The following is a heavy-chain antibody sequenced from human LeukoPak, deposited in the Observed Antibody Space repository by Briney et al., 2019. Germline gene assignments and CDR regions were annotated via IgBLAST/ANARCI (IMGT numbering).Heavy chain of an antibody. J-gene: IGHJ6*03. Sequence: SVKVSCKASGGTFSSYAISWVRQAPGQGLEWMGGIIPIFGTANYAQKFQGRVTITADESTSTAYMELSSLRSEDTAVYYCARDLMRSFDWLPTTYYYYYYMDVWGKGTTVTVSS. CDR2: IIPIFGTA. D-gene: IGHD3-9*01. CDR1: GGTFSSYA. CDR3: ARDLMRSFDWLPTTYYYYYYMDV. V-gene: IGHV1-69*01.